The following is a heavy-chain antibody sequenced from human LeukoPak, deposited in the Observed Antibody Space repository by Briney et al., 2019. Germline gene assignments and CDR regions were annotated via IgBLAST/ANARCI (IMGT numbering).Heavy chain of an antibody. J-gene: IGHJ4*02. D-gene: IGHD4-23*01. CDR3: ARASSSYGGKKFDY. V-gene: IGHV1-2*02. Sequence: GASVKVSCKASGYTFTGYYMHWVRQAPGQGLEWMGWINPNSGGTNYAQKFQGRVTMTRDTSISTAYMELSRLRSDDTAVYYCARASSSYGGKKFDYWGQGTLVTVSS. CDR1: GYTFTGYY. CDR2: INPNSGGT.